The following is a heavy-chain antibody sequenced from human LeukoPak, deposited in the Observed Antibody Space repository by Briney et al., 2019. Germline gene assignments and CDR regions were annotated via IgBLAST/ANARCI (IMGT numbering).Heavy chain of an antibody. CDR2: ISVSATNT. V-gene: IGHV3-23*01. CDR1: GFTFSSFD. D-gene: IGHD3-22*01. Sequence: GGSLRLSCAASGFTFSSFDMTWVRQAPGKGLEWVSTISVSATNTYYADSVKGRFTISRDNSKNTLYLQMNSLRADDTAVYYCATITSMRVVLISWGQGTLATVSS. J-gene: IGHJ1*01. CDR3: ATITSMRVVLIS.